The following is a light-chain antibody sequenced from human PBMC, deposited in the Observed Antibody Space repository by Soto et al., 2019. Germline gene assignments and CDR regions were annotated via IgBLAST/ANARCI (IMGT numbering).Light chain of an antibody. CDR3: MQALQTPAT. V-gene: IGKV2-28*01. CDR2: LGS. CDR1: QSLLHSNGYNY. Sequence: DIVMTQSPLSLPVTPGEPASISCRSSQSLLHSNGYNYLDWYLQKPGQSPQLLIYLGSNRASGVPDRLSGSGSGTALTLKISRVEAEDVGVYYCMQALQTPATFGQGTKVEI. J-gene: IGKJ1*01.